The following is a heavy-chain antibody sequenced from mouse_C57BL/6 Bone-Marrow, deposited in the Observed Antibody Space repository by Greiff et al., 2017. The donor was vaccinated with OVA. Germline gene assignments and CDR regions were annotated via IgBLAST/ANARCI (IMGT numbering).Heavy chain of an antibody. CDR2: INPSTGGT. CDR1: GYSFTGYY. CDR3: ARGDYDGSSYGFAY. J-gene: IGHJ3*01. V-gene: IGHV1-42*01. D-gene: IGHD1-1*01. Sequence: VQLQQSGPELVKPGASVKISCKASGYSFTGYYMNWVKQSPEKSLEWIGEINPSTGGTTYNQKFKAKATLTVDKSSSTAYMQLKSLTSEDSAVYDCARGDYDGSSYGFAYWGQGTLVTVSA.